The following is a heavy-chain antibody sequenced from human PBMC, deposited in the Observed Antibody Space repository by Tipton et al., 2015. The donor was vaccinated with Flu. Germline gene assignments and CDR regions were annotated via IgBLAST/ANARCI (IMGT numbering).Heavy chain of an antibody. D-gene: IGHD6-19*01. CDR1: DGSVNSYY. CDR2: IYMGGRT. J-gene: IGHJ3*01. CDR3: ARERRGGWPFYDAFDF. Sequence: TLSLTCSVSDGSVNSYYWSWIRQPAGKGLEWIGRIYMGGRTNYNPSLKSRVTMSLDLFKHQISLRLSSVTAADTAVYYCARERRGGWPFYDAFDFWGQGTTVTVSS. V-gene: IGHV4-4*07.